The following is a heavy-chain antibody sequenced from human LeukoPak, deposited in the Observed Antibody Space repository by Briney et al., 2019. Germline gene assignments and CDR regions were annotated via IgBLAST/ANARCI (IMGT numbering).Heavy chain of an antibody. J-gene: IGHJ4*02. CDR1: GGSISSSSYS. CDR3: ARHRYYYDSSGYFL. D-gene: IGHD3-22*01. Sequence: SETLSLTCTVSGGSISSSSYSWGWIRQPPGKGLEWIGSIYYSGSTYYNPSLKSRVTISVDTSKNQFSLKLSSVTAADTAVYYCARHRYYYDSSGYFLWGQGTLVTVSS. V-gene: IGHV4-39*01. CDR2: IYYSGST.